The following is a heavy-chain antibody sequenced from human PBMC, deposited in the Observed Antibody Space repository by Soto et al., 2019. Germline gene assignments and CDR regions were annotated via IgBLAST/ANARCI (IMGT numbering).Heavy chain of an antibody. D-gene: IGHD6-19*01. Sequence: EVQLLESGGGLVQPGGSLRLSCAASGFTFSSYAMSWVRQAPGKGLEWVSAISGSGGSTYYADSVKGRFTISRDKSKNTLYLQMNSLRAEDTAVYYCAKAHPYSSCWYPGYFDLWGRGTLVTVSS. CDR3: AKAHPYSSCWYPGYFDL. CDR2: ISGSGGST. V-gene: IGHV3-23*01. CDR1: GFTFSSYA. J-gene: IGHJ2*01.